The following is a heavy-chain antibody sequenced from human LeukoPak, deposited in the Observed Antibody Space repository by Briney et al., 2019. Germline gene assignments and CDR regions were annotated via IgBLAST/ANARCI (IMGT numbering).Heavy chain of an antibody. D-gene: IGHD1-26*01. CDR3: ARENSRSYREFDY. Sequence: SETLSLTCTVSGGSISSYYWSWIRQPAGKGLEWIGRIYTSGSTNYNASLKSRVSMSVDTSKNQFSLKLSSVTAADTAVFYCARENSRSYREFDYWGQGTLVTVSS. CDR2: IYTSGST. J-gene: IGHJ4*02. CDR1: GGSISSYY. V-gene: IGHV4-4*07.